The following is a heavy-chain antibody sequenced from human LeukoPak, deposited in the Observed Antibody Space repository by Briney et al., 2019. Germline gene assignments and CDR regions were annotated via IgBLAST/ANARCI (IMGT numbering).Heavy chain of an antibody. Sequence: GGSLRLSCAASGFTFSSYAMSWLRQAPGNGLELVSAISESGVSTYYADSVKGRFTVSRDNSDNTLYLQMNSLRAEDTAVYYCAKGIRRYPEPSSWSCFDYWGQGTLVTVSS. CDR3: AKGIRRYPEPSSWSCFDY. J-gene: IGHJ4*02. CDR1: GFTFSSYA. D-gene: IGHD6-13*01. CDR2: ISESGVST. V-gene: IGHV3-23*01.